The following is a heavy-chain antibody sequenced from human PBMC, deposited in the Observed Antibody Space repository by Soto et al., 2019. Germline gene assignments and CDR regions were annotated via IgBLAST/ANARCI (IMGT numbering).Heavy chain of an antibody. CDR2: ISANGQGI. J-gene: IGHJ4*02. CDR3: SKDRDYPRDQFHY. V-gene: IGHV3-23*01. CDR1: GFTFSINA. D-gene: IGHD2-2*01. Sequence: EVQLLESGGGLVPPGGSLRLSCAASGFTFSINAMSWVRQAPGKGLEWVSAISANGQGIYYADSVRVRFTISRDNSKNTVFLHMDRLRAEDTAVYYCSKDRDYPRDQFHYWGQGTLVTVSS.